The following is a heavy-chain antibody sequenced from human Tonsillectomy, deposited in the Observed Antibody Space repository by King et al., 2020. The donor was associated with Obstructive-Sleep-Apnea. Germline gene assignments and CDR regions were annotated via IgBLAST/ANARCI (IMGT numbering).Heavy chain of an antibody. Sequence: VQLVESGGGLVQPGGSLRLSCAASGFTFSSYAMSWVRQAPGKGLEWVSAISGSGGSTYYADSVKGRFTISRDNSKNTLYLQMNSLRAEDTAVSYCAKDGSIVVVPAANDAFDIWGQGTMVTVSS. CDR3: AKDGSIVVVPAANDAFDI. V-gene: IGHV3-23*04. CDR2: ISGSGGST. CDR1: GFTFSSYA. J-gene: IGHJ3*02. D-gene: IGHD2-2*01.